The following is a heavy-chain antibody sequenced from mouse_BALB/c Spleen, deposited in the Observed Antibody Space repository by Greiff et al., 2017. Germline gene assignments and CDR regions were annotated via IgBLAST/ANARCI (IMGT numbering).Heavy chain of an antibody. CDR3: ARSDYYGPYFDY. J-gene: IGHJ2*01. D-gene: IGHD1-2*01. Sequence: EVKLLESGPGLVKPSQSLSLTCTVTGYSITSDYAWNWIRQFPGNKLEWMGYISYSGSTSYNPSLKSRISITRDTSKNQFFLQLNSVTTEDTATYYCARSDYYGPYFDYWGQGTTLTVSS. V-gene: IGHV3-2*02. CDR2: ISYSGST. CDR1: GYSITSDYA.